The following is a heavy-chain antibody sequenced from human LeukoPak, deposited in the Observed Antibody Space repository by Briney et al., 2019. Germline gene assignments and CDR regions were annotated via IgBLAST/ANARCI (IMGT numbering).Heavy chain of an antibody. V-gene: IGHV1-2*02. CDR1: GYTLTELS. D-gene: IGHD3-10*01. J-gene: IGHJ4*02. CDR3: ARDRAAQKNDY. Sequence: ASVKVSCKVSGYTLTELSMHWVRQAPGQGLEWMGWINPNSGGTNYAQKFLGRVTMTRDTSISTAYMELSRLTSDDTAVYYCARDRAAQKNDYWGQGTLVTVSS. CDR2: INPNSGGT.